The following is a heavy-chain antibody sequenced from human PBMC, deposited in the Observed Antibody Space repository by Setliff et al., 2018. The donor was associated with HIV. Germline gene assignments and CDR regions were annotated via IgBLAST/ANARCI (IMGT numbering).Heavy chain of an antibody. D-gene: IGHD2-15*01. Sequence: KTSETLSLTCTVSGASISSGLYYWNWIRQPAGKGLEWIGRISSSGTTNYNPSLRSRVTISIETSNTHFSLWLRSVTAADTATYFCARLGRAIDDGGSSLRLDFWGQGMLVTVSS. J-gene: IGHJ4*02. V-gene: IGHV4-61*02. CDR2: ISSSGTT. CDR3: ARLGRAIDDGGSSLRLDF. CDR1: GASISSGLYY.